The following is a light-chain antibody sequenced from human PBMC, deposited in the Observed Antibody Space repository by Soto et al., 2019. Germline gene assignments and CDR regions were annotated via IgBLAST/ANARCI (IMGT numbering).Light chain of an antibody. CDR2: SAS. CDR1: QSISNH. CDR3: QQCYSSPPT. J-gene: IGKJ1*01. Sequence: DIQMTQSPSSLSASVEDRVIITCRASQSISNHLNWYQQKPGKAPKLLIFSASSLQSGVPSRFCGSRSETDFTLTISSLQREDFATYYFQQCYSSPPTFGQGTKVDIK. V-gene: IGKV1-39*01.